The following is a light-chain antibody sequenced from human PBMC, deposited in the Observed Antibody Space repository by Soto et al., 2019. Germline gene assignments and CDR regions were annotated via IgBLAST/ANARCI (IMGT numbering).Light chain of an antibody. CDR2: DTS. V-gene: IGKV3-11*01. J-gene: IGKJ5*01. CDR1: QSVSRY. CDR3: QQRNNWIT. Sequence: EIVLTQSPATLSLSPGERATLSCRASQSVSRYLAWYQQKPGQAPSLLIYDTSYRATGIPARFSGSGSVTDFTLTISSLEPEDFAVYYCQQRNNWITFGQGTRLEIK.